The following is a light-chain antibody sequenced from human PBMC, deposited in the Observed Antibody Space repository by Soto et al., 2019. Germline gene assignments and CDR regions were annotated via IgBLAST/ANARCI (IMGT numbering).Light chain of an antibody. Sequence: EIVLTQSPATLSLSPGERATLSCRASQSVSSYLAWYQQKPGQAPRLLIYDASNRATGIPARFSVSGSGTSFTHTTSSLEPGDLSLYYCQQRSNWPPMYTFGQGTKLEIK. V-gene: IGKV3-11*01. CDR2: DAS. CDR1: QSVSSY. J-gene: IGKJ2*01. CDR3: QQRSNWPPMYT.